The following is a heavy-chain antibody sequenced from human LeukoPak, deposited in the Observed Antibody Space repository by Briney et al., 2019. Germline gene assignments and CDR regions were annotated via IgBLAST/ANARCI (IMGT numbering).Heavy chain of an antibody. CDR2: ISSDGRNK. J-gene: IGHJ6*04. CDR3: ASQV. Sequence: GGSLRLSCAASGFTFSNFVMHWVCQPPGKGLEWVAGISSDGRNKNYADSVQGRFTISRDNSQNTLFLQLNNLRGEDTAIYYCASQVWGTGTTVTVSS. CDR1: GFTFSNFV. V-gene: IGHV3-30*04.